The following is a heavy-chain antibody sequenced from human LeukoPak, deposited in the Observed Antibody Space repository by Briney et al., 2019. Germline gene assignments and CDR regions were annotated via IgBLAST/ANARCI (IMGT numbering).Heavy chain of an antibody. CDR3: ARTPDSSGYFDY. CDR1: GASISSYY. Sequence: SETLSLTCTVSGASISSYYWSWIRQPPGKGLEWIGYISYSGSTNYNPSLKSRVTISVDTSKNQFSLKLSSVTAADTAVYYCARTPDSSGYFDYWGQGTLVTVSS. D-gene: IGHD6-19*01. CDR2: ISYSGST. V-gene: IGHV4-59*01. J-gene: IGHJ4*02.